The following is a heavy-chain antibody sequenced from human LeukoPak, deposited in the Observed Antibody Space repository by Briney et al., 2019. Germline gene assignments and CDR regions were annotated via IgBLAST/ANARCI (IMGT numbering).Heavy chain of an antibody. D-gene: IGHD2-15*01. Sequence: ASVKVSCKASGYTFTGYYMHWVRLAPGRGLEWMGWINPNSGGTNYAQKFQGRVTMTRDTSISTAYMELSRLRSDDTAVYYCASCSGGSCYFDYWGQGTLVTVSS. CDR1: GYTFTGYY. CDR3: ASCSGGSCYFDY. CDR2: INPNSGGT. J-gene: IGHJ4*02. V-gene: IGHV1-2*02.